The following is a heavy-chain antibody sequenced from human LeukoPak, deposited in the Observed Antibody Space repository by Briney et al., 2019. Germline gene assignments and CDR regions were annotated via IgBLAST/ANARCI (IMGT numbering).Heavy chain of an antibody. V-gene: IGHV4-38-2*02. J-gene: IGHJ2*01. CDR1: VYFMSSGYY. D-gene: IGHD3-10*01. Sequence: PSETLSLTCAFSVYFMSSGYYWGWIRPRPGNGLEWIGRMYHSWSTYYNPFLKSRVTISVETSKTQFSLKLSSVTAADTAVYYCARDRGVWYFDLWGRGTLVIVSS. CDR3: ARDRGVWYFDL. CDR2: MYHSWST.